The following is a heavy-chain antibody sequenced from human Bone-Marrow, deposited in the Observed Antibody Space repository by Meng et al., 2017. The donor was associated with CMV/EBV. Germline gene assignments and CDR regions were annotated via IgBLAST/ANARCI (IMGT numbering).Heavy chain of an antibody. V-gene: IGHV5-51*01. CDR3: ARASQGTYCSSTSCRRGGWFDP. D-gene: IGHD2-2*01. Sequence: GESLKISCKGSGYSFTSYWIGWVRQMPGKGLEWMGIIYPGDSDTRYSPSFQGQVTISADKSISTAYLQWSSLKASDTAMYYCARASQGTYCSSTSCRRGGWFDPWGQGTLVTVSP. J-gene: IGHJ5*02. CDR2: IYPGDSDT. CDR1: GYSFTSYW.